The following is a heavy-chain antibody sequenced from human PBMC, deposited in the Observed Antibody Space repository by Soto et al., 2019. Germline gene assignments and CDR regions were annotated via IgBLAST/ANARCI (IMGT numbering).Heavy chain of an antibody. Sequence: EVQMLESGGGLVQPGGSLRLSCVASGFTFSRFAMSWVRQAPGKGLEWVSGITNSGGSTYYADSVKGRFTISRDNAKNTLYLQMSSLRAEDTALHYCSSSSPASDYWGQGTLVTVSS. D-gene: IGHD3-10*01. V-gene: IGHV3-23*01. CDR2: ITNSGGST. CDR3: SSSSPASDY. J-gene: IGHJ4*02. CDR1: GFTFSRFA.